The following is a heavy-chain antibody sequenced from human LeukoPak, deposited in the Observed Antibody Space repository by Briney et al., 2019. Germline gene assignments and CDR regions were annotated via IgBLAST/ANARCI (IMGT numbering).Heavy chain of an antibody. D-gene: IGHD3-22*01. Sequence: GGSLRLSCAASGFSFSSYSMNWVRQAPGKGLEWVSYISHTGSTMSYADSVKGRFTISRDNARNSLYLQMNSLRAEDTAVYFCAKGGDSSGYYPWGQGTLVTV. J-gene: IGHJ5*02. V-gene: IGHV3-48*04. CDR3: AKGGDSSGYYP. CDR1: GFSFSSYS. CDR2: ISHTGSTM.